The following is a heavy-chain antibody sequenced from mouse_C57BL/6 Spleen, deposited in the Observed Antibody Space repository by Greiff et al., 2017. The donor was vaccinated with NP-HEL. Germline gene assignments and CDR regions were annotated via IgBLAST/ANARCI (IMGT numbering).Heavy chain of an antibody. CDR1: GYTFTDYY. D-gene: IGHD3-3*01. CDR2: INPNNGGT. J-gene: IGHJ2*01. CDR3: ARKGGTWDYFDY. V-gene: IGHV1-26*01. Sequence: EVQLQQSGPELVKPGASVKISCKASGYTFTDYYMNWVKQSHGKSLEWIGDINPNNGGTSYNQKFKGKATLTVDKSSSTAYMELRSLTSEDSAVYYWARKGGTWDYFDYWGQGTTLTVSS.